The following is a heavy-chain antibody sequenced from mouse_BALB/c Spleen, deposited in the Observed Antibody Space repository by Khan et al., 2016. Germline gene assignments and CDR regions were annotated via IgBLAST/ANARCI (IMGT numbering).Heavy chain of an antibody. V-gene: IGHV5-4*02. J-gene: IGHJ3*01. CDR2: ISDGGSYT. CDR1: GFTFSDYY. Sequence: EVELVESGGGLVKPGGSLKLSCAASGFTFSDYYMYWVRQTPEKRLEWVATISDGGSYTYYPDSVKGRFTISRDKAKNNLYLQMSSLQAEDTAMYYCAREGLRRGFAYWGQGTLVTVSA. CDR3: AREGLRRGFAY. D-gene: IGHD2-4*01.